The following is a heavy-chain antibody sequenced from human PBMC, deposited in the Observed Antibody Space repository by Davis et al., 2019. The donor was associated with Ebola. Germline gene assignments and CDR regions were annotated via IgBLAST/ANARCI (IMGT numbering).Heavy chain of an antibody. CDR2: ISYDGSNR. J-gene: IGHJ4*02. V-gene: IGHV3-30*18. CDR1: GFTFSTYD. CDR3: AKKGSGGSPRPLDH. Sequence: GESLKISCAASGFTFSTYDMHWVRQAPGKGLEWVAVISYDGSNRYYPDSVKGRFTISRDNSKNTLYVQMNSLRAEDTAVYYCAKKGSGGSPRPLDHWGQGTLVTVSS. D-gene: IGHD3-16*01.